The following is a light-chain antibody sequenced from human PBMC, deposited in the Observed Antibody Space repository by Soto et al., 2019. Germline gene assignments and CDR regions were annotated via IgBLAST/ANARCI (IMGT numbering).Light chain of an antibody. CDR3: QQYGSSPLIT. J-gene: IGKJ5*01. V-gene: IGKV3-20*01. Sequence: IVLALSPDPLSLYPGERASLSCRPSQSVSIKLVWYQQKPGQAPRLLIYDTSTRATGIPARFSGSGSGTDFTLTISRLEPEDFAVYHCQQYGSSPLITFGQGTRPEI. CDR2: DTS. CDR1: QSVSIK.